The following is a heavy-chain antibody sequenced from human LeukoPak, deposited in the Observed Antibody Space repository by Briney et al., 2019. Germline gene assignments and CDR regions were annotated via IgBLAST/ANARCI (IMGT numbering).Heavy chain of an antibody. V-gene: IGHV4-59*01. CDR2: IYYSGIT. CDR3: ARGPPNYYDSSGYWDFDL. CDR1: GDSISSYH. D-gene: IGHD3-22*01. J-gene: IGHJ2*01. Sequence: SETLSLTCTVSGDSISSYHWTWIRQPPGKGLECIGYIYYSGITNYNPSLKSRVTISLDTSKNQFSLKLSSVTAADTAVYYCARGPPNYYDSSGYWDFDLWGRGTLITVSS.